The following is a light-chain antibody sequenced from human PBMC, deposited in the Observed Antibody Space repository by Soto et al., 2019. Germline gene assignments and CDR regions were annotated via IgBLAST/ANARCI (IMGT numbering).Light chain of an antibody. CDR1: QSLNSF. CDR2: AAS. J-gene: IGKJ5*01. Sequence: DIQMTQSPSSLSASVVDRVAITCRASQSLNSFLNWYQQKPGKAPKLLIYAASSLQSGVPSRFSGSGSGTDFTLTISSLQPEDFATYYCQHADSFPLITFGQGTRLEIK. V-gene: IGKV1-39*01. CDR3: QHADSFPLIT.